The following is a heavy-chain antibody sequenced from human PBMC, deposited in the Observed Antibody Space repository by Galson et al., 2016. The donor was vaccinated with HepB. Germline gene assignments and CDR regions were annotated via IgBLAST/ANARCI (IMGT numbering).Heavy chain of an antibody. CDR1: GFTLSMYW. CDR2: IKGDGSDK. Sequence: SLRLSCAASGFTLSMYWMGWVRQAPGREPEWLANIKGDGSDKFYVDSLNGRFTVSRDNAKNSLYLQMHSLRGEDTAVYYCVRNSRSPDYWGQGTLVTVSS. J-gene: IGHJ1*01. D-gene: IGHD1-7*01. CDR3: VRNSRSPDY. V-gene: IGHV3-7*01.